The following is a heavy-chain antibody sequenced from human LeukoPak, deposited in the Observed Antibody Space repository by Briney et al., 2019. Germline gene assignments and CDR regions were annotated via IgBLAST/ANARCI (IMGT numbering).Heavy chain of an antibody. Sequence: SETLSLTCTVSGGSISSSSYYWGWIRQPPGKGLEWIGSLYYTGSTYYNPSLQSRVTMSVDTSKNQLSLRLSSVTAADTAVYYCVGGYYDSTGYEFDYWGQGTLVTVSS. D-gene: IGHD3-22*01. J-gene: IGHJ4*02. V-gene: IGHV4-39*01. CDR3: VGGYYDSTGYEFDY. CDR2: LYYTGST. CDR1: GGSISSSSYY.